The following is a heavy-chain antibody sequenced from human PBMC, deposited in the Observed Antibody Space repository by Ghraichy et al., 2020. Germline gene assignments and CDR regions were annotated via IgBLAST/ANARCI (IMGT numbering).Heavy chain of an antibody. CDR1: GASISSGGYY. CDR3: ARVSDYGSNSRAIDY. D-gene: IGHD4-23*01. Sequence: LSLTCTVSGASISSGGYYWTWIRQHPGKGLEWIGYIYYSGSTYYNASLKSRVTISVDTSKNQLSLKLSSVTAPDTAVYYCARVSDYGSNSRAIDYWGQGTLVTVSS. J-gene: IGHJ4*02. V-gene: IGHV4-31*03. CDR2: IYYSGST.